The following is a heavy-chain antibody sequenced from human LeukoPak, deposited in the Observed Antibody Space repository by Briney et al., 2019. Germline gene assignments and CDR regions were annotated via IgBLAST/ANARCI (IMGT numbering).Heavy chain of an antibody. CDR3: ARDIGAEGGATRDY. Sequence: ASVKVSCKASGYTFTGYYMHWVRQAPGQRLEWMGWINPNSGGTNYAQKFQRRVTMTRDTSITTAYIELSRLRSDDTAVYYCARDIGAEGGATRDYWGQGTLVTVSS. V-gene: IGHV1-2*02. D-gene: IGHD1-26*01. CDR2: INPNSGGT. J-gene: IGHJ4*02. CDR1: GYTFTGYY.